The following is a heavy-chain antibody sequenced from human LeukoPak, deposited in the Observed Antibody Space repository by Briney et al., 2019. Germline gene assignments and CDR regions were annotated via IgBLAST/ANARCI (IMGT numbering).Heavy chain of an antibody. J-gene: IGHJ6*02. V-gene: IGHV3-53*01. CDR2: IYSGGST. CDR3: AREGSLGDCYYYGMDV. D-gene: IGHD3-16*01. CDR1: GFTVSSNY. Sequence: GGSLRLSCAASGFTVSSNYMSWVRQAPGKGLEWVSVIYSGGSTYYADSVKGRFTISRDNSKNTLYLQMNSLRAEDTAVYYCAREGSLGDCYYYGMDVWGQGTTVTVSS.